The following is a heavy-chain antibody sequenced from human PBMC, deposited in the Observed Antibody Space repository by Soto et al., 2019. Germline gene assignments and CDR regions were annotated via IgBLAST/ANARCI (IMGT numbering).Heavy chain of an antibody. CDR3: ASYLVMAGTRGFDH. D-gene: IGHD6-19*01. V-gene: IGHV4-4*02. CDR1: SGSVFSSNW. Sequence: QVQLQESGPGLVKPSGTLSLTCAVSSGSVFSSNWWSWVRLPPGKGLEWIGETRNSGGANYNPSLKSRVTITVDRSRNHIFLELSSVTAADTAVYYCASYLVMAGTRGFDHWGLGTLVTVSS. J-gene: IGHJ4*02. CDR2: TRNSGGA.